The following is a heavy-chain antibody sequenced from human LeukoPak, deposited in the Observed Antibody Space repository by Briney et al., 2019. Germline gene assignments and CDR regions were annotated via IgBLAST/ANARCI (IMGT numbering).Heavy chain of an antibody. CDR2: MNPNSGNT. CDR1: GYTFTSYD. V-gene: IGHV1-8*01. Sequence: ASVKVSCKASGYTFTSYDINWVRQATGQGLEWMGWMNPNSGNTGYAQKFQGRVTMTRNTSISTAYMELSSLRSEDTAVYYCARGVSWQQLVLGDYWGQGTLATVSS. D-gene: IGHD6-13*01. CDR3: ARGVSWQQLVLGDY. J-gene: IGHJ4*02.